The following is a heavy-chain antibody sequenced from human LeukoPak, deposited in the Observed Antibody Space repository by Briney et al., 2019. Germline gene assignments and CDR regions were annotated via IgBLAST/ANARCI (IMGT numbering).Heavy chain of an antibody. CDR1: GFTFSSYS. CDR3: ARGGSTRIYYFDY. V-gene: IGHV3-48*01. Sequence: GGSLRLSCAASGFTFSSYSMNWVRQAPGKGLEWVSYISSSSSTIYYADSVKGRFTISRDNAKNSLYLQMNSLRAEDTAVYYCARGGSTRIYYFDYWGQGTLVTVSS. J-gene: IGHJ4*02. CDR2: ISSSSSTI.